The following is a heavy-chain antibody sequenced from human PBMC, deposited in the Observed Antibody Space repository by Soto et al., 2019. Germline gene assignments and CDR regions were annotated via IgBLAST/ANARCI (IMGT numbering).Heavy chain of an antibody. J-gene: IGHJ4*02. CDR2: ISGSGGST. D-gene: IGHD4-17*01. V-gene: IGHV3-23*01. CDR3: AKASADYGGNRGVFDY. Sequence: GGSLRLSCAASGFTFSSYAMSWVRQAPGKGLEWVSAISGSGGSTYYADSVKGRFTISRDNSKNTLYLQMNSLRAEDTAVYYCAKASADYGGNRGVFDYWGQGTLVTVSS. CDR1: GFTFSSYA.